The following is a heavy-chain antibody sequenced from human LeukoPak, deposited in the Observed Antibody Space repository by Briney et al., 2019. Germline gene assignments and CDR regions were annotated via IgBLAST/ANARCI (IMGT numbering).Heavy chain of an antibody. CDR3: AKAWYYYDSSGDY. CDR1: GFTFSTYA. D-gene: IGHD3-22*01. CDR2: TSGSGGST. V-gene: IGHV3-23*01. Sequence: GGSLRLSCAASGFTFSTYAMSWVRQAPGKGLEWVSTTSGSGGSTYYADSVKGRFTISRDNSKNTLYLQMNSLRAEDTAVYYCAKAWYYYDSSGDYWGQGTLVTVSS. J-gene: IGHJ4*02.